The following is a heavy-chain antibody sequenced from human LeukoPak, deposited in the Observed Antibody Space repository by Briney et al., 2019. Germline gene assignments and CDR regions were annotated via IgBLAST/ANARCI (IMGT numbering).Heavy chain of an antibody. D-gene: IGHD3-3*01. CDR2: ISSSSSYI. CDR3: ARAQVRFLEWLPRYYFDY. CDR1: GFTFSSYS. Sequence: GGSLRLSCAASGFTFSSYSMNWVRQAPGKGLEWVSSISSSSSYIYYADSVKGRFTISRDNAKNSLYLQMNSLRAEDTAMYYCARAQVRFLEWLPRYYFDYWGQGTLVTVSS. J-gene: IGHJ4*02. V-gene: IGHV3-21*01.